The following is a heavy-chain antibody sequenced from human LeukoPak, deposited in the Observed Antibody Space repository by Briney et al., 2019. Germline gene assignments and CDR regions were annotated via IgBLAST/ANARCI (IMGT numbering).Heavy chain of an antibody. Sequence: GGSLRLSCAASGFTFSSYEMNWVRQASGKGLEWVSYISSSGSTIYYADSVKGRFTISRDNAKNSLYLQMNSLRAEDTAVYYCARGVRGVIIRRGTHYFDYWGQGTLVTVSS. CDR1: GFTFSSYE. D-gene: IGHD3-10*01. V-gene: IGHV3-48*03. CDR3: ARGVRGVIIRRGTHYFDY. J-gene: IGHJ4*02. CDR2: ISSSGSTI.